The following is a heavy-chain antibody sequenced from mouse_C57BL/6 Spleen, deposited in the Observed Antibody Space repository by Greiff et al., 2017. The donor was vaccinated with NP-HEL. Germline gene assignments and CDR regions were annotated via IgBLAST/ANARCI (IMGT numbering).Heavy chain of an antibody. Sequence: VKLQESGPELVKPGASVKISCKASGYAFSSSWMNWVKQRPGKGLEWIGRIYPGDGDTNYNGKFKGKATLTADKSSSTAYMQLSSLTSEDSAVYFCARGLRLPWFAYWGQGTLVTVSA. CDR3: ARGLRLPWFAY. CDR2: IYPGDGDT. D-gene: IGHD3-2*02. CDR1: GYAFSSSW. J-gene: IGHJ3*01. V-gene: IGHV1-82*01.